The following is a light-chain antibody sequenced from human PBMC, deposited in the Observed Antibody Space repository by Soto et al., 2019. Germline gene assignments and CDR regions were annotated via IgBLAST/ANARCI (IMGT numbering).Light chain of an antibody. CDR3: QVWDSGSAHVV. J-gene: IGLJ2*01. CDR1: DIGSKG. CDR2: SDT. Sequence: SSELTQPPSASVAPGKTASISCGGNDIGSKGVHWYQQKPGQAPVLVIYSDTDLPPVITERFSGSNSANLATLTISRVEAGDEADYYCQVWDSGSAHVVFGGGTKLTVL. V-gene: IGLV3-21*01.